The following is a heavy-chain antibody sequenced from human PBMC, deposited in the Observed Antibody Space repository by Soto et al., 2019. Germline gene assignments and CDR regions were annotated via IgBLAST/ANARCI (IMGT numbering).Heavy chain of an antibody. CDR2: ISGSASAT. CDR3: ARDEGYYDFWSGFYHPFDY. V-gene: IGHV3-23*01. D-gene: IGHD3-3*01. CDR1: GFSFSNYA. Sequence: GSLRLSCATSGFSFSNYAMSWVRQSPGKGLEWVSLISGSASATHYADSVKGRFTISRDNSKRTVYLQLNSLRSDDTAVYYCARDEGYYDFWSGFYHPFDYWGQGTLVTVSS. J-gene: IGHJ4*02.